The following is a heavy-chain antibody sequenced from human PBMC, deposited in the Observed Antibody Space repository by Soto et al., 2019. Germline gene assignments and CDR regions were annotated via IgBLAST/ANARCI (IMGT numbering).Heavy chain of an antibody. J-gene: IGHJ4*02. CDR3: AIDPWDY. CDR2: INQDGREK. CDR1: GFIFRDYW. V-gene: IGHV3-7*01. Sequence: EVQLVESGGGLVQPGGSLRLACAASGFIFRDYWMTWVRQVPGKGLEWVANINQDGREKCYMDSVKGRFTISRDNAKNSLDLQMNRLRADDTAVYYCAIDPWDYWGQGTLVTVSS.